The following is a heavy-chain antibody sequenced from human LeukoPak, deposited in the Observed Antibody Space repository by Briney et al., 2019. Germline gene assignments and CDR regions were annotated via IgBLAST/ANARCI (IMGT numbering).Heavy chain of an antibody. D-gene: IGHD3-10*01. J-gene: IGHJ6*03. CDR2: MYYSGST. CDR3: AREGYYGSGSQNPPYYMDV. Sequence: SETLSLTCTVSGGSISSSSYYWGWIRQPPGKRLEWIGNMYYSGSTYYNPSIKSRVTISVDTSKNHFSLKLRSVTAADTAVYYCAREGYYGSGSQNPPYYMDVWGKGTTVTVSS. CDR1: GGSISSSSYY. V-gene: IGHV4-39*07.